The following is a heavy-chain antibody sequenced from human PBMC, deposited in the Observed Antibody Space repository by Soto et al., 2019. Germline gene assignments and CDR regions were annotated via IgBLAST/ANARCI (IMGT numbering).Heavy chain of an antibody. J-gene: IGHJ4*02. CDR3: AAEYYYGSSDPKGRID. CDR2: INPFDGSR. Sequence: ASVKVSCKASGYIFTSYYLHWVSHAPGQGLEWMGWINPFDGSRMFAQSFQGRVTITWDMSTSTAYMELSSLRSEDTAVYYCAAEYYYGSSDPKGRIDWGQGTLVTVSS. V-gene: IGHV1-46*01. D-gene: IGHD3-22*01. CDR1: GYIFTSYY.